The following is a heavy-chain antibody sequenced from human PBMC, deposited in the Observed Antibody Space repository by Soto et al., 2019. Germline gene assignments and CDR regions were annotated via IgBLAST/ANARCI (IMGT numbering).Heavy chain of an antibody. J-gene: IGHJ5*02. CDR1: GGTFSSYA. V-gene: IGHV1-69*13. CDR2: IIPIFGTA. D-gene: IGHD2-2*01. CDR3: ARSQHIYCSSTGCLTGNWFDP. Sequence: SVKVSCKASGGTFSSYAISWVRQAPGQGLEWMGGIIPIFGTANYAQKFQGRVTITADESTSTAYMELSSLRSEDTAVYYCARSQHIYCSSTGCLTGNWFDPWGQGTLVIVAS.